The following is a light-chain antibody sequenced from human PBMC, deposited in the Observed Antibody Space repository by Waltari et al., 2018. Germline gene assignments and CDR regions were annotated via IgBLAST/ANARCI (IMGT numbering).Light chain of an antibody. V-gene: IGLV2-14*03. CDR2: DVS. Sequence: QSALTQPASVSGSPGQSITNSCTGTSSDLGGYNYVPWYQQHPGKAPKLLIYDVSNRPSGVSNRFSGSKSGTTASLTISGLQAEDEADYYCSSYTSSSTLVFGGGTKLTVL. J-gene: IGLJ2*01. CDR3: SSYTSSSTLV. CDR1: SSDLGGYNY.